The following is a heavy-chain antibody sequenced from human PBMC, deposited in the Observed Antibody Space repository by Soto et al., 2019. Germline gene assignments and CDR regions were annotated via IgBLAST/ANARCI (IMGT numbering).Heavy chain of an antibody. CDR1: GYTFTGYY. Sequence: ASVKVSCKASGYTFTGYYMHWVRQAPVQGLEWMGWINPNSGGTNYAQKFQGWATITRDTSISTAYMELSRLRSDDTAVYYCARSGSFSVDYWGQGTLVTVSS. CDR3: ARSGSFSVDY. D-gene: IGHD1-26*01. CDR2: INPNSGGT. V-gene: IGHV1-2*04. J-gene: IGHJ4*02.